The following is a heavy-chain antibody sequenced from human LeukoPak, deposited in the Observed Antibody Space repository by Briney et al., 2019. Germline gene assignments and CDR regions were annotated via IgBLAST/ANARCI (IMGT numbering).Heavy chain of an antibody. J-gene: IGHJ4*02. CDR1: GFTFSNYW. V-gene: IGHV3-74*01. CDR2: ISSDGSDT. CDR3: TRGSYSLGGFDY. Sequence: PGGSLRLSCAASGFTFSNYWMHWVRQAPGKGLVWVSRISSDGSDTNYADSVKGRFTISRDNAKNTLYLPMSSLRAEDTAVYYCTRGSYSLGGFDYWGQGTLVTVSS. D-gene: IGHD6-13*01.